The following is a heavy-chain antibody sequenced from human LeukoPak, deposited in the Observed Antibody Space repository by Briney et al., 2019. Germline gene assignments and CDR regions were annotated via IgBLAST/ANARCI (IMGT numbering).Heavy chain of an antibody. J-gene: IGHJ4*02. CDR3: ASSGSWARSLYYFDY. CDR1: GDSVSSNSAA. CDR2: TYYRSKWYN. V-gene: IGHV6-1*01. Sequence: SQTLSLTSAISGDSVSSNSAAWNWIRQSPSRGLEWLGRTYYRSKWYNDYAVSVKSRITINPDTSKNQFSLQLNSVTPEDTAVYYCASSGSWARSLYYFDYWAREPWSPSPQ. D-gene: IGHD3-22*01.